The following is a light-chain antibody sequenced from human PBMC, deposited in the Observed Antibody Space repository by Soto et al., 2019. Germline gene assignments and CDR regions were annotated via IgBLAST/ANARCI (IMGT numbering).Light chain of an antibody. Sequence: DIGLTQSPCTLSLSPGERATLSCRASQRVRDRHLALYQQKPGQAPSLLIYETSSRATGIPDRFRGSGSGTEFALTITRVEPEDVAMYYCQQYGSSPGTFGQGTKVEI. CDR1: QRVRDRH. J-gene: IGKJ1*01. CDR3: QQYGSSPGT. CDR2: ETS. V-gene: IGKV3-20*01.